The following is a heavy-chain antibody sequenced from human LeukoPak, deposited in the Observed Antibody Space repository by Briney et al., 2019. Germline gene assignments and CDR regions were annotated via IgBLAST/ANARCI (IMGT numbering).Heavy chain of an antibody. CDR3: ARGGSAFDY. Sequence: SETLSLTCTVSGGSISSYYWSWIRQPPGKGLDYTGYIYYSGSTNYNPSLKSRVTISLDTSKNQSSLKLSSVTAADTAVYYCARGGSAFDYWGQGTLVTVSS. CDR2: IYYSGST. D-gene: IGHD2-2*01. J-gene: IGHJ4*02. CDR1: GGSISSYY. V-gene: IGHV4-59*01.